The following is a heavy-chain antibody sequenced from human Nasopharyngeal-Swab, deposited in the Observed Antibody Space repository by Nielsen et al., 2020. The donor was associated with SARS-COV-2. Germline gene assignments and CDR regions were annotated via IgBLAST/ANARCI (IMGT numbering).Heavy chain of an antibody. CDR1: GYTFTSYY. CDR2: INPSGGST. J-gene: IGHJ3*02. Sequence: ASVKVSCKASGYTFTSYYMHWVRQAPGQGLEWMGIINPSGGSTSYAQKFQGRVTMTRDTSTNTVYMELSSLRSEDTAVYYCARDSSHDAFDIWGQGTMVTVSS. V-gene: IGHV1-46*01. CDR3: ARDSSHDAFDI.